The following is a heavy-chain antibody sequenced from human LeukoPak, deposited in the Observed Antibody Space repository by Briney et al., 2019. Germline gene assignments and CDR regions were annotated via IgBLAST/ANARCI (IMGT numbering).Heavy chain of an antibody. Sequence: ASVKVSCKASGCSFTNYYIHWVRQAPGQGLEWMGWINPNSGGTNYAQKFQGRVTMTRDTSISTAYMELSRLRSDDTAVYYCARDGENSYGYMGYYGMDVWGQGTTVTVSS. J-gene: IGHJ6*02. CDR2: INPNSGGT. V-gene: IGHV1-2*02. CDR3: ARDGENSYGYMGYYGMDV. CDR1: GCSFTNYY. D-gene: IGHD5-12*01.